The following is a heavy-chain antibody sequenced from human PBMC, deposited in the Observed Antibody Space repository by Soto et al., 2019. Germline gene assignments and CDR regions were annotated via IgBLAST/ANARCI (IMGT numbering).Heavy chain of an antibody. CDR1: GGTFSSYA. CDR3: ARGDYGGNVGAFDI. CDR2: IIPIFGTA. V-gene: IGHV1-69*01. D-gene: IGHD4-17*01. J-gene: IGHJ3*02. Sequence: QVQLVQSGAEVKKPGSSVKVSCKASGGTFSSYAISWVRQAPGQGLEWMGGIIPIFGTANYAQKFQGRVTITAYESTRTAYMELSSLRSEDTAVYYCARGDYGGNVGAFDIWGQGTMVTVSS.